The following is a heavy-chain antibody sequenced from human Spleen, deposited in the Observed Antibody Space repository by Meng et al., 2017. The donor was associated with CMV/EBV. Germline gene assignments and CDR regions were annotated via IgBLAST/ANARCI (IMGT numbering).Heavy chain of an antibody. CDR1: GFTFSSYW. J-gene: IGHJ6*02. D-gene: IGHD2-2*02. Sequence: GGSLRLSCAASGFTFSSYWMSWVRRAPGKGLEWVANIKQDGSETYYVDSVKGRFTISRDNAKKSLYLQMNSLRAEDTAVYYCARESRGYCSTTSCYRFQGYYGMDVWGQGTTVTVSS. CDR3: ARESRGYCSTTSCYRFQGYYGMDV. CDR2: IKQDGSET. V-gene: IGHV3-7*01.